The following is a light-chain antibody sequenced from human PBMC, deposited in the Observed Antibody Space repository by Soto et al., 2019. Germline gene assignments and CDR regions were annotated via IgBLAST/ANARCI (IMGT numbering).Light chain of an antibody. V-gene: IGKV1-12*01. CDR1: QGISSW. Sequence: DILMTQSPSSVSASVGDSVSINCRASQGISSWLAWYQQKPGKAPKLLISYASTLQSGVPSRFTGSGSGTNFALTINSLRAEDFATYYCQQANSFPHTFGQGTKVDIK. CDR3: QQANSFPHT. CDR2: YAS. J-gene: IGKJ2*01.